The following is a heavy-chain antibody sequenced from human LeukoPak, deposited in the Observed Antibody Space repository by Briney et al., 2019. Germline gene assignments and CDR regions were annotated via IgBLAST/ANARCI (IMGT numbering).Heavy chain of an antibody. V-gene: IGHV4-39*01. CDR2: IYYSGST. CDR3: ARHFRERLWGWPTAMAYNWFDP. J-gene: IGHJ5*02. D-gene: IGHD5-18*01. Sequence: SETLSLTCTVSGGSISSSSYYWGWIRQPPGKGLEWIGSIYYSGSTYYNPSLKSRVTISVDTSKNQFSLKLSSVTAADTAVYYCARHFRERLWGWPTAMAYNWFDPWGQGTLVAVSS. CDR1: GGSISSSSYY.